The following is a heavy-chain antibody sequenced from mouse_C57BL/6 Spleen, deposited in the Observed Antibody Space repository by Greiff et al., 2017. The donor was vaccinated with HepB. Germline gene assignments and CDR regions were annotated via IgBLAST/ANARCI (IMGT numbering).Heavy chain of an antibody. J-gene: IGHJ4*01. CDR2: IDPETGGT. CDR1: GYTFTDYE. Sequence: QVHVKQSGAELVRPGASVTLSCKASGYTFTDYEMHWVKQTPVHGLEWIGAIDPETGGTAYNQKFKGKAILTADKSSSTAYMELRSLTSEDSAVYYCTRIGYDYDVYAMDYWGQGTSVTVSS. V-gene: IGHV1-15*01. CDR3: TRIGYDYDVYAMDY. D-gene: IGHD2-4*01.